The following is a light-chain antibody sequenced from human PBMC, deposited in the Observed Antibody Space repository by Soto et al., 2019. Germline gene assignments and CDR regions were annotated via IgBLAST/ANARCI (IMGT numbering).Light chain of an antibody. CDR3: QQRSNWPRLIT. Sequence: EIVLTQSPATLSLSPGERATLSCRASQSVSSYIAWHQQKPGQAPRLLIYDASNRATGIPARFSGSGSGTDFTLTISSLEPEDFAVYYCQQRSNWPRLITFGQGTRLEIK. CDR2: DAS. CDR1: QSVSSY. J-gene: IGKJ5*01. V-gene: IGKV3-11*01.